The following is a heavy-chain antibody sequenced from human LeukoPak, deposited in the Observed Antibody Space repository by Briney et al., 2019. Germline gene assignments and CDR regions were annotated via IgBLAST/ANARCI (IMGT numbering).Heavy chain of an antibody. CDR1: GFTFSSYA. J-gene: IGHJ4*02. Sequence: PGGSRRLSCAASGFTFSSYAMSWVRQAPGKGLEWVSGISGSGDSTDYADSVKGRFSISRDNRKNTLYLEMNGLTVEDTAIYYXXXXXLEGEYVMGIYFDYWGQGSLVTVSS. D-gene: IGHD2-8*01. V-gene: IGHV3-23*01. CDR2: ISGSGDST. CDR3: XXXXLEGEYVMGIYFDY.